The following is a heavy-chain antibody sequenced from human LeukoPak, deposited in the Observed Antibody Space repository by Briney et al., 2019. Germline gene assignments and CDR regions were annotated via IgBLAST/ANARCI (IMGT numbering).Heavy chain of an antibody. CDR1: GFTFSTYN. Sequence: GGSLRLSCAASGFTFSTYNMNWVRQAPGKGLEWVPSISSSSSNIYYADSVKGRFTISRDNAKNSLYLQMNSLRAEDTAVYYCARGPYNWNYINFDYWGQGTLVTVSS. CDR3: ARGPYNWNYINFDY. D-gene: IGHD1-7*01. CDR2: ISSSSSNI. V-gene: IGHV3-21*01. J-gene: IGHJ4*02.